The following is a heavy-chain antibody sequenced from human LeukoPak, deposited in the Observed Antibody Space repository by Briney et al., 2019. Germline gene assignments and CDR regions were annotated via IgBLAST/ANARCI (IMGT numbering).Heavy chain of an antibody. CDR1: GFTFSSYG. CDR3: AVHGMATILGYSFDY. D-gene: IGHD5-24*01. V-gene: IGHV3-30*03. CDR2: ISYDGSNK. J-gene: IGHJ4*02. Sequence: GGSLGLSCAASGFTFSSYGMHWVRQAPGKGLEWVAVISYDGSNKYYADSVKGRFTISRDNSKNTLYLQMNSLRAEDTAVYYCAVHGMATILGYSFDYWGQGTLVTVSS.